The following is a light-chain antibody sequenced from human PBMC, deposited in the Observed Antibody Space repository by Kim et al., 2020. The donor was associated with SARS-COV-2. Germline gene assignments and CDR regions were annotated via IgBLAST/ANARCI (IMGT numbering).Light chain of an antibody. CDR2: DVS. V-gene: IGLV2-14*03. Sequence: LTQPASVSGSPGQSITISCTGTSSDVGGYNYVSWYQQHPGKAPKLMIYDVSNRPSGVSNRFSGSKSGNTASLAISGLQAEDEADYYCSPYTSSTVVF. J-gene: IGLJ3*02. CDR1: SSDVGGYNY. CDR3: SPYTSSTVV.